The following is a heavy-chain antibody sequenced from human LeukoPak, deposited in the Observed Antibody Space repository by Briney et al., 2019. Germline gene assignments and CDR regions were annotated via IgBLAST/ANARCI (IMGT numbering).Heavy chain of an antibody. CDR1: GGSISSGSYY. V-gene: IGHV4-61*02. J-gene: IGHJ4*02. CDR2: IYTSGST. CDR3: ASRER. Sequence: SETLSLTCTVSGGSISSGSYYWSWIRQPAGKGLEWIGRIYTSGSTNYNPSLKSRVTISVDTSKHQFSLNLSSVTAADTAMYYCASRERWGQGTLVTVSS.